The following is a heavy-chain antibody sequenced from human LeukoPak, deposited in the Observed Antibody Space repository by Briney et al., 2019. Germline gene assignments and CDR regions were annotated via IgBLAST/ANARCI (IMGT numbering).Heavy chain of an antibody. V-gene: IGHV1-8*01. CDR1: GYTFTSYD. D-gene: IGHD3-22*01. CDR2: MNPNSGTT. CDR3: ARGRVVAVPYYYYGMDV. Sequence: ASVKVFCKASGYTFTSYDIKWVRQDTGQGLGWMGWMNPNSGTTGYAQKFHDRVTMTRNPSISTAYMELSSLRPEDRAVYYCARGRVVAVPYYYYGMDVWGQGTTVTVSS. J-gene: IGHJ6*02.